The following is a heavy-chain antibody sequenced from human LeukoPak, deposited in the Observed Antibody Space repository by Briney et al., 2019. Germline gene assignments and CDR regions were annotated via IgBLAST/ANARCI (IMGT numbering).Heavy chain of an antibody. J-gene: IGHJ4*02. D-gene: IGHD3-22*01. CDR1: GFTFSSYE. V-gene: IGHV3-20*04. Sequence: GGSLRLSCAASGFTFSSYEMNWVRQAPGKGLEWVSGINWNGGSTGYADSLKGRFTISRDNANNSLYLQMNSLRVEDTALYYCARGSYYDTSGHYAFWGQGTLVTVSS. CDR2: INWNGGST. CDR3: ARGSYYDTSGHYAF.